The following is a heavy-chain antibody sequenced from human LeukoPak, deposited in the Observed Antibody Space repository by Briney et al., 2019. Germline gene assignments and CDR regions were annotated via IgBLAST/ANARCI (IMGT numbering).Heavy chain of an antibody. CDR1: GSSISSGGYY. CDR3: ARPYYYDSRIDP. V-gene: IGHV4-31*03. Sequence: SQTLSLTCTVSGSSISSGGYYWSWIRQHPGKGLEWIGYIYYSGSTYYNPSKSRVTISVDTSKNQFSLKLSSVTAADTAVYYCARPYYYDSRIDPWGQGILVTVSS. J-gene: IGHJ5*02. CDR2: IYYSGST. D-gene: IGHD3-22*01.